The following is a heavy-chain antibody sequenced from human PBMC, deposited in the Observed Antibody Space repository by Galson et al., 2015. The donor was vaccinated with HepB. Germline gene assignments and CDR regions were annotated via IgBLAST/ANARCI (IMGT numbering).Heavy chain of an antibody. V-gene: IGHV3-30*03. CDR3: AGDAPVVVPAAMEVRYYYSGMDV. D-gene: IGHD2-2*01. J-gene: IGHJ6*02. CDR1: GFTFSSNG. Sequence: SLRLSCAASGFTFSSNGMHWVRQAPGKGLEWVAVISYDGSNKYYADSVKGRFTISRDNSKNMLYLQMNSLRDEDTAVYHCAGDAPVVVPAAMEVRYYYSGMDVWVQGTTVTVSS. CDR2: ISYDGSNK.